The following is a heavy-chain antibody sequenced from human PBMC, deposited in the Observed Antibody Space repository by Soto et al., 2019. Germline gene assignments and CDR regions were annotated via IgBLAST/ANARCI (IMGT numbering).Heavy chain of an antibody. Sequence: QVQLVESGGGVVQPGRSLRLSCAASGFTFSNYAMHWVRQPPGKGLEWVTVISYDGSNKYYADSVKGRFTISRDNSKNTLYLQMNSLIAEDTAVYYCARRLGGFDGDYNDFDYWGQGTLVTVSS. D-gene: IGHD4-17*01. V-gene: IGHV3-30-3*01. CDR1: GFTFSNYA. J-gene: IGHJ4*02. CDR3: ARRLGGFDGDYNDFDY. CDR2: ISYDGSNK.